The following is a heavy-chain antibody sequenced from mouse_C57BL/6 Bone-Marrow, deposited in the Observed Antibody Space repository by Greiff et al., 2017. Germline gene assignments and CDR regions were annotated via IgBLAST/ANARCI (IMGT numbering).Heavy chain of an antibody. CDR1: GYAFSSSW. Sequence: VQLQQSGPELVKPGASVKISCKASGYAFSSSWMNWVKQRPGKGLEWIGRIYPGDGDTNYNGKFKGKATLTADKSSSTAYMQLSSLTSEDSAVYFCARQGGYDGRVDDWGQGTTRTVSS. CDR2: IYPGDGDT. D-gene: IGHD2-2*01. J-gene: IGHJ2*01. V-gene: IGHV1-82*01. CDR3: ARQGGYDGRVDD.